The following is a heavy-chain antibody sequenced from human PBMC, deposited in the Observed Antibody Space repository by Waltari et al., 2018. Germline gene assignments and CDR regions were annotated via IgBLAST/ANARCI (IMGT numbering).Heavy chain of an antibody. V-gene: IGHV1-24*01. CDR3: ATGSLRGYDYYGMDV. CDR1: GYTLTELS. Sequence: QVQLVQSGAEVKKPGASVKVSCKVSGYTLTELSMHWVRQAPGKGLEWMGGFRRDDGETSYAQKCQGRVTMTEETSTDTADMELSSLRSEDTAVYDCATGSLRGYDYYGMDVWGQGTTVTVSS. D-gene: IGHD3-16*02. CDR2: FRRDDGET. J-gene: IGHJ6*02.